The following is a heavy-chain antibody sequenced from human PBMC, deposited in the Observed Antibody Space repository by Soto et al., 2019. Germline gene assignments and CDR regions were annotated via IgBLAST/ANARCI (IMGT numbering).Heavy chain of an antibody. CDR3: ARGTTFGGSGGGRSSGWYVGEGYGMDV. V-gene: IGHV1-69*06. J-gene: IGHJ6*02. CDR2: IIPIFGTA. Sequence: LVKVSCKASGGTFSSYAISWVRQAPGQGLEWMGGIIPIFGTANYAQKFQGRVTITADKSTSTAYMELSSLRSEDTAVYYCARGTTFGGSGGGRSSGWYVGEGYGMDVWGQGTTVTVSS. D-gene: IGHD6-19*01. CDR1: GGTFSSYA.